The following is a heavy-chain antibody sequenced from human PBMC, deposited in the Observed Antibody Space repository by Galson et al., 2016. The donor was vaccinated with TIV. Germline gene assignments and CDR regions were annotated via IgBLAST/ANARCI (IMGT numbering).Heavy chain of an antibody. J-gene: IGHJ4*02. CDR3: TRDGRGNWKYVDYFDY. D-gene: IGHD1-7*01. CDR1: GFTFSSYT. V-gene: IGHV3-30-3*01. Sequence: SLRLSCAASGFTFSSYTFHWVRQTPGKGLEWVAIISHDGNNKDFADSVEGRFTIYRDSSKNTVFLQMNSLRLEDTAVYYCTRDGRGNWKYVDYFDYWGPGTVVTVSS. CDR2: ISHDGNNK.